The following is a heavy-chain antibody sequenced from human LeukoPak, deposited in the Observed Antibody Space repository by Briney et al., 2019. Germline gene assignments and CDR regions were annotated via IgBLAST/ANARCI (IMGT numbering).Heavy chain of an antibody. D-gene: IGHD2-21*01. J-gene: IGHJ3*02. CDR2: ISSSSSTI. CDR3: ASNVFRAFDI. Sequence: PGGSLRLSCAASGFTFSSYSMNWVRQAPGKGLEWVSYISSSSSTIYYADSVKGRFTISRDNAKNSLYLQMNSLRAEDTAVYYCASNVFRAFDIWGQGTMVTVSS. CDR1: GFTFSSYS. V-gene: IGHV3-48*04.